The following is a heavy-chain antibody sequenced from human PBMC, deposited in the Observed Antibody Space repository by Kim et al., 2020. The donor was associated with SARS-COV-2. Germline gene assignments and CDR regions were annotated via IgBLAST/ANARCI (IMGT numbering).Heavy chain of an antibody. CDR2: ISNAGNT. Sequence: SETLSLTCSVSGGSMSGVYWSWIRQPPGQRLEWIGYISNAGNTKYNPSLPSRATISVDTSKNQFSLQWSSVTAADTAVYFCARSRGDYNFDYWGQGILVTVSS. D-gene: IGHD4-17*01. J-gene: IGHJ4*02. CDR3: ARSRGDYNFDY. V-gene: IGHV4-59*13. CDR1: GGSMSGVY.